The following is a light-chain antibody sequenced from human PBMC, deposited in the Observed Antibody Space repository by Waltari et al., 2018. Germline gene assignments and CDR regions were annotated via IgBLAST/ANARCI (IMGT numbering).Light chain of an antibody. J-gene: IGLJ3*02. V-gene: IGLV2-18*02. CDR1: SSDIGIYNH. CDR3: ASYTSTFTWV. Sequence: QSALTQPPSVSGSPGQSVTITCTGTSSDIGIYNHVSWFQQPPGTAPKLLIYDVTFPPAGVPVRFSGSKSCNTASLTISGLQTEDESDYYCASYTSTFTWVFGGGTKLTVL. CDR2: DVT.